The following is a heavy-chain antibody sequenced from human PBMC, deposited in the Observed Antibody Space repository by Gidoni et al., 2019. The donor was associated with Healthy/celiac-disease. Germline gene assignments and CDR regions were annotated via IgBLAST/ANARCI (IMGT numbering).Heavy chain of an antibody. CDR3: ARGGGSGTFEGP. V-gene: IGHV1-69*01. CDR2: IVHIFGTA. D-gene: IGHD3-10*01. CDR1: GGTFSSYA. Sequence: QVQLVQSGAEVKKPGSSVKVSCKASGGTFSSYAISWVRQAPGQGLEWMGGIVHIFGTANYAQKFRGRVTITADESTSTAYMELSSLRAEDAAVYCCARGGGSGTFEGPWGQGTLVTVSS. J-gene: IGHJ5*02.